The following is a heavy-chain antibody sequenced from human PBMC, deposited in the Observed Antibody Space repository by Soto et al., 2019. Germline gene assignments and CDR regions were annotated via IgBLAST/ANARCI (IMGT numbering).Heavy chain of an antibody. CDR3: ARERHPGYYDILTGYYIPPYAFDI. CDR1: GGSISSYY. D-gene: IGHD3-9*01. CDR2: IYYSGST. Sequence: SETLSLTCTVSGGSISSYYWSWIRQPPGKGLEWIGYIYYSGSTNYNPSLKSRVTISVDTSKNQFSLKLSSVTAADTAVYYCARERHPGYYDILTGYYIPPYAFDIWGQGTMVTVSS. V-gene: IGHV4-59*01. J-gene: IGHJ3*02.